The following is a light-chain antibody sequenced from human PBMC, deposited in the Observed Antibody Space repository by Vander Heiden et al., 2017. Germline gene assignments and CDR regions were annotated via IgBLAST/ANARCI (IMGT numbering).Light chain of an antibody. V-gene: IGKV1-33*01. CDR3: QQYDNLPLLT. CDR2: DAS. J-gene: IGKJ4*01. CDR1: QDISNY. Sequence: DIQMTQSPSSLSASVGDRVTTPCQASQDISNYLNWYQQKPGKAPKLLIYDASNLETGVPSRFSGSGSGTDFTFTISSLQPEDIATYYCQQYDNLPLLTFGGGTKVEIK.